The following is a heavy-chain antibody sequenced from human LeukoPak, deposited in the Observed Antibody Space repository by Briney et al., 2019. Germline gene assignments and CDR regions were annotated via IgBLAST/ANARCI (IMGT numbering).Heavy chain of an antibody. V-gene: IGHV3-33*06. CDR2: IWYDGSNK. Sequence: GRSLRLSCAASGFTFSTYGMHSVRQAPGKGLEWVAVIWYDGSNKYYAYSVKGRFTISRDNSKNTLYLQMNSLRAEDTAVYYCAKDTGGPPRASSLLNWGQGTLVTVSS. CDR1: GFTFSTYG. CDR3: AKDTGGPPRASSLLN. D-gene: IGHD6-13*01. J-gene: IGHJ4*02.